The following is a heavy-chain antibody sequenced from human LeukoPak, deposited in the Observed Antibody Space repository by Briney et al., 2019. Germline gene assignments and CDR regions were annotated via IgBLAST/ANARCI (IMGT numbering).Heavy chain of an antibody. CDR3: AKGYCSSTSCYVDY. J-gene: IGHJ4*02. CDR2: ISWNSGSI. CDR1: GFTFTTYG. Sequence: GGSLRLSCSASGFTFTTYGMNWVRQAPGKGLEWVSGISWNSGSIGYADSVKGRFTISRDNAKNSLYLQMNSLRAEDTALYYCAKGYCSSTSCYVDYWGQGTLVTVSS. D-gene: IGHD2-2*01. V-gene: IGHV3-9*01.